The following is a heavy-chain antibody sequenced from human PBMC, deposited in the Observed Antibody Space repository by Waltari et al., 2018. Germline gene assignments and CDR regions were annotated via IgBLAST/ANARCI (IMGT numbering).Heavy chain of an antibody. D-gene: IGHD1-26*01. J-gene: IGHJ1*01. CDR3: ASSATSKYFQH. V-gene: IGHV4-59*01. CDR1: GGSISSYY. CDR2: IYYSGST. Sequence: QVQLQESGPGLVKPSETLSLTCTVSGGSISSYYWRWIRQPPGKGLEWIGYIYYSGSTNYNPSLKSRVTISVDTSKNQFALKLSSVTAADTAVYYCASSATSKYFQHWGQGTLVTVSS.